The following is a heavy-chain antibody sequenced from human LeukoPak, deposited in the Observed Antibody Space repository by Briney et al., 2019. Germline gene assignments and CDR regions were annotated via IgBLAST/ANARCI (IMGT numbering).Heavy chain of an antibody. J-gene: IGHJ6*02. CDR3: ARPMTTVTADYYYYGMDV. CDR1: GGSISSYY. V-gene: IGHV4-4*07. CDR2: MYDSGST. Sequence: AETLSLTCTVSGGSISSYYWSWVRQPAGKGLEWMGGMYDSGSTNYNPSLKSRVTMSVDTSKNQFSLKLSSVTAADTAVYYCARPMTTVTADYYYYGMDVWGQGTTVTVSS. D-gene: IGHD4-17*01.